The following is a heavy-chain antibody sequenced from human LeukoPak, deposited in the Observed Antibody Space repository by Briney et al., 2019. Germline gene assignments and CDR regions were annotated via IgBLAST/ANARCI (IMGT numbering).Heavy chain of an antibody. D-gene: IGHD6-19*01. Sequence: PGTSLRLSCAVSGVIFSNYAMAWVRQAPGKGLEWVSTISGSGAGTYYADSVKGRYTISRDNSKNTVFLQMNSLRAEDTAVYYCAKFAGDSRGLYSYFDYWGQGTLVTVSS. V-gene: IGHV3-23*01. CDR3: AKFAGDSRGLYSYFDY. CDR2: ISGSGAGT. J-gene: IGHJ4*02. CDR1: GVIFSNYA.